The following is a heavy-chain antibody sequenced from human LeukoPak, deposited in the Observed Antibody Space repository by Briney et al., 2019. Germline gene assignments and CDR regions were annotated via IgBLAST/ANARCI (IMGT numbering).Heavy chain of an antibody. D-gene: IGHD2-2*03. Sequence: ASVKVSCKASGYTFTSYAMHWVRQAPGQRLEWMGWINAGNGNTKYSQKFQGRDTITRDTSASTAYMELSSLRSEDTAVYYCASQFGYCSSTSCGVEIDYWGQGTLVTVSS. V-gene: IGHV1-3*01. J-gene: IGHJ4*02. CDR2: INAGNGNT. CDR1: GYTFTSYA. CDR3: ASQFGYCSSTSCGVEIDY.